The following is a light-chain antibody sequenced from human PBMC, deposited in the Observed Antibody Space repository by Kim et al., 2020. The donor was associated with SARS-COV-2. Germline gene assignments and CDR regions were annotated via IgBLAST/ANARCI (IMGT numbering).Light chain of an antibody. CDR3: SSYTSSNTPV. V-gene: IGLV2-14*03. J-gene: IGLJ1*01. Sequence: PGQSITISCTGTSSDIGGYNYVSWYQQHPGKAPKLMIYDVSNRPSGVSNRFSGSKSGNTASLTISGLQAEDEADYYCSSYTSSNTPVFGAGTKVTVL. CDR2: DVS. CDR1: SSDIGGYNY.